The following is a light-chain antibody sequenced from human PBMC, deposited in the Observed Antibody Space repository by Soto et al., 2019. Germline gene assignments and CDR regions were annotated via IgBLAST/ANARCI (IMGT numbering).Light chain of an antibody. Sequence: EIVLTQSPGTLSLSPWERATLSCRASQSISGIYLAWYQQKPGQPPRLLMYAASSRASGIPDRFSGSGSGTDFTLTISRLEPEDFAVYYCQQSSSSPITFGQGTRLEIK. CDR1: QSISGIY. V-gene: IGKV3-20*01. CDR2: AAS. J-gene: IGKJ5*01. CDR3: QQSSSSPIT.